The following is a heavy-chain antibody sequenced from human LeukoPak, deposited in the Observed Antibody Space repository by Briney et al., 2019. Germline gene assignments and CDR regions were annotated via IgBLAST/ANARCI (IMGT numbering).Heavy chain of an antibody. CDR3: ASTSIAARSFDY. CDR1: GGTFSSYA. CDR2: IIPIFGTA. J-gene: IGHJ4*02. D-gene: IGHD6-6*01. Sequence: SVKVSCKASGGTFSSYAISWVRQAPGQGLEWMGGIIPIFGTANYAQKFQGRVTITTDESASTAYMELSSLRSEDTAVYYCASTSIAARSFDYWGQGTLVTVSS. V-gene: IGHV1-69*05.